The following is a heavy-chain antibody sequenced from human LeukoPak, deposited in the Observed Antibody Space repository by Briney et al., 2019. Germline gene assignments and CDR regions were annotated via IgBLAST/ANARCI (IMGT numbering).Heavy chain of an antibody. Sequence: ASVKVSCKASGYTFTSYYMHWVRQAPGQGLEWMGIINPSGGSTSYAQKFQGRVTMTRDTSTSTVYVELSSLRSEDTAVYYCARDGSGLAVAGTSDYYYGMDVWGQGTTVTVSS. CDR1: GYTFTSYY. V-gene: IGHV1-46*01. CDR2: INPSGGST. CDR3: ARDGSGLAVAGTSDYYYGMDV. D-gene: IGHD6-19*01. J-gene: IGHJ6*02.